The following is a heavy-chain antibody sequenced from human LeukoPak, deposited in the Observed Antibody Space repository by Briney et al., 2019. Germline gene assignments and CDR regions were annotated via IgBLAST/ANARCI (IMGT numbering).Heavy chain of an antibody. D-gene: IGHD2-15*01. Sequence: PGGSLRLSCAASGFTFSTYAMNWVRQAPGKGLEWVSAISGSGVNTYYADSVKGRFSVSRDNSKNTLHLQMNSLRAEDTARYYCVQQLGYCSGGSCYFTSWGQGTLVTVSS. CDR1: GFTFSTYA. J-gene: IGHJ5*02. V-gene: IGHV3-23*01. CDR3: VQQLGYCSGGSCYFTS. CDR2: ISGSGVNT.